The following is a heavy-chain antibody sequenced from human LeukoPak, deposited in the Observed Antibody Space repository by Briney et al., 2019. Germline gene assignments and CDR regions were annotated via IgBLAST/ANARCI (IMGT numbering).Heavy chain of an antibody. V-gene: IGHV4-59*11. Sequence: SETLSLTCTVSGGSMKSHYWSWIRQPPGKGLEWIGYIYYRGSTNYNPSLKSRVTISVDTSKNHDTLKLSSVTAADTAVYYCAREYSSNLPRDNWFDPWGQGTLVTVSS. CDR3: AREYSSNLPRDNWFDP. D-gene: IGHD6-13*01. CDR1: GGSMKSHY. J-gene: IGHJ5*02. CDR2: IYYRGST.